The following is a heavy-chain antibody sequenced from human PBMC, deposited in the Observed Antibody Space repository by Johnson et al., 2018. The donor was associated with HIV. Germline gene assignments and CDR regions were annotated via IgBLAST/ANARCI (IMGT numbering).Heavy chain of an antibody. Sequence: EVQLVESGGGLVQPGGSLRLSCAVSGFTFSSYWISWVRQAPGRGLEWVANIKQDGGNKYYADSVKGRFTISRDNSKNSLYLQMNSLRAEDTAVYYCARDRPDIVVVPGAIDAFDIWGQGTMVTVSS. J-gene: IGHJ3*02. D-gene: IGHD2-2*01. CDR2: IKQDGGNK. CDR3: ARDRPDIVVVPGAIDAFDI. V-gene: IGHV3-7*01. CDR1: GFTFSSYW.